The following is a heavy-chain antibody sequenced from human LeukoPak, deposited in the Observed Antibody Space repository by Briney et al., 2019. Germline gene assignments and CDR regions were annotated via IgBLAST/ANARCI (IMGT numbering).Heavy chain of an antibody. Sequence: GGSLRLSCAASGFTFSSYTMNWVRQAPGKGPEWVSSITSSGSYIYYADSVKGRFTISRDNARNSLYLQTNSLRAEDTALYYCARDGDTVLTRGYYYYMDVWGKGTTVTVSS. V-gene: IGHV3-21*01. CDR1: GFTFSSYT. D-gene: IGHD4-23*01. CDR2: ITSSGSYI. CDR3: ARDGDTVLTRGYYYYMDV. J-gene: IGHJ6*03.